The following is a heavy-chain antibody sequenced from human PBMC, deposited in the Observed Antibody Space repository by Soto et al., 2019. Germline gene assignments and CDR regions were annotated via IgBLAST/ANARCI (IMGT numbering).Heavy chain of an antibody. J-gene: IGHJ6*02. CDR2: IMPIFRTP. V-gene: IGHV1-69*12. CDR1: GGTFSNSA. Sequence: QVQLEQSGAEVKKPGSSVTVSCKASGGTFSNSAISWVRQAPGQGLEWLGGIMPIFRTPAYAQQFQGRVTITADESTSTAYMELSGLRSDDTAVYYCARDKARLQLGGNYYYMLDVWGQGPTGTVSS. CDR3: ARDKARLQLGGNYYYMLDV. D-gene: IGHD5-12*01.